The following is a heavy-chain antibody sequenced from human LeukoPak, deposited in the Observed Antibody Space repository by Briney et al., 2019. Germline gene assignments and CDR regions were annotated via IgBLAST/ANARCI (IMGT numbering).Heavy chain of an antibody. CDR1: GGSISSGSYY. Sequence: SQTLSLTCTVSGGSISSGSYYWSWIRQPAGKGLEWIGRIYTSGSTNYNPSLKSRVTISVDTSKNQFSLKLSSVTAADTAVYYCARVPNYYGSGSYYNYYFDYWGQGTLVTVSS. CDR2: IYTSGST. D-gene: IGHD3-10*01. J-gene: IGHJ4*02. V-gene: IGHV4-61*02. CDR3: ARVPNYYGSGSYYNYYFDY.